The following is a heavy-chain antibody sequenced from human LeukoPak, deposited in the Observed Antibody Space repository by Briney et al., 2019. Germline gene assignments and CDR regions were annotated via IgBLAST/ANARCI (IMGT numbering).Heavy chain of an antibody. Sequence: SETLSLTCTVSGGSISSSSYYWGWIRQPPGKGLEWIGSIYYSGSTYFNPSLKSRVTISVDTSKNQFSLKLSSVTAADTAVYYCARRLTRYSGSLEAANFDYWGQGTLVTVSS. D-gene: IGHD1-26*01. CDR1: GGSISSSSYY. CDR3: ARRLTRYSGSLEAANFDY. V-gene: IGHV4-39*01. J-gene: IGHJ4*02. CDR2: IYYSGST.